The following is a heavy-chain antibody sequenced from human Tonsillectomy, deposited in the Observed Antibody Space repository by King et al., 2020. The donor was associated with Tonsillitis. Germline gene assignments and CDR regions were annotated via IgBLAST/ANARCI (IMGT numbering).Heavy chain of an antibody. CDR1: GCSISTYY. CDR2: IHYSGRT. D-gene: IGHD1-7*01. V-gene: IGHV4-59*08. J-gene: IGHJ5*02. Sequence: QLQESGPGLVKPSETLSLTCTVSGCSISTYYWSWIRQPPGKGLEWIAYIHYSGRTRYNPSLQSRVTISVDTPKNQFSLNLSTVTAADTAGYYCGRSHTVNYWWFDLWGLGTLVTVSS. CDR3: GRSHTVNYWWFDL.